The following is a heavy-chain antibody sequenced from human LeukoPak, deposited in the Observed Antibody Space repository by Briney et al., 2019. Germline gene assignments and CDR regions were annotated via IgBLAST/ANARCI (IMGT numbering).Heavy chain of an antibody. CDR2: ISYDGSNK. CDR1: GFTFSSYG. J-gene: IGHJ4*02. D-gene: IGHD5-24*01. V-gene: IGHV3-30*03. Sequence: PGGSLRLSCAASGFTFSSYGMHWVRQAPGKGLEWVAVISYDGSNKYYADSVKGRFTISRDNSKNTLYLQMNSLRAEDTAVYYCARPSPPGDGYNPSDQWGQGSLVIVSS. CDR3: ARPSPPGDGYNPSDQ.